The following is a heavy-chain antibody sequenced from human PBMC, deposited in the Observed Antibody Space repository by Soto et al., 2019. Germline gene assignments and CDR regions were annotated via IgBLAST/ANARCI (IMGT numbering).Heavy chain of an antibody. CDR2: IWYDGSNK. V-gene: IGHV3-33*01. Sequence: PGGSLRLCCAASGLTFSSYGMHWVRQAPGKGLEWVAVIWYDGSNKYYADSVKGRFTISRDNSKNTLYLQMNSLRAEDTAVYYCARDRKWGSSWDYYYYGMDVWGQGTTVTVSS. CDR3: ARDRKWGSSWDYYYYGMDV. CDR1: GLTFSSYG. D-gene: IGHD6-13*01. J-gene: IGHJ6*02.